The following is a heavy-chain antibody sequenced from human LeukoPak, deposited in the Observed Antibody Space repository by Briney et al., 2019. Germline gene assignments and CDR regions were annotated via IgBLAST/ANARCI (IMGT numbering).Heavy chain of an antibody. CDR1: GFTFSNDV. CDR2: ISGSGGST. J-gene: IGHJ4*02. CDR3: ARVGSIAAAGTPDY. V-gene: IGHV3-23*01. Sequence: PGGSLRLSCAVSGFTFSNDVMSWVRQAPGKGLEWVSGISGSGGSTSYADSVKGRFTISRDNSKNTLYLQMNSLRAEDTAVYYCARVGSIAAAGTPDYWGQGTLVTVSS. D-gene: IGHD6-13*01.